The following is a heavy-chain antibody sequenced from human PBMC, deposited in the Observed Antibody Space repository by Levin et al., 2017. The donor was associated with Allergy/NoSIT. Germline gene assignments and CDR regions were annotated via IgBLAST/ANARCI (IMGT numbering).Heavy chain of an antibody. CDR2: IYYSGST. V-gene: IGHV4-59*01. CDR3: ARDRYSSGWYGLFSFDI. D-gene: IGHD6-19*01. CDR1: GGSISSYY. J-gene: IGHJ3*02. Sequence: SETLSLTCTVSGGSISSYYWSWIRQPPGKGLEWIGYIYYSGSTNYNPSLKSRVTISVDTSKNQFSLKLSSVTAADTAVYYCARDRYSSGWYGLFSFDIWGQGTMVTVSS.